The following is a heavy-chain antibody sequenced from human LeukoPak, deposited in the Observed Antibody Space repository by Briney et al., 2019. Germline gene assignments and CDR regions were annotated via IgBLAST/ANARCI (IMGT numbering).Heavy chain of an antibody. CDR1: GFTFSTYN. Sequence: GGSLRLSCAASGFTFSTYNMNWVRQTPGKGLEWVSSITSTSTYIYYADSVKGRFTISRDNAKNSLFLQMNSLTADDTAVYYCARDHIAVAGLIDYWGQGTLVTVSS. CDR3: ARDHIAVAGLIDY. V-gene: IGHV3-21*04. J-gene: IGHJ4*02. CDR2: ITSTSTYI. D-gene: IGHD6-19*01.